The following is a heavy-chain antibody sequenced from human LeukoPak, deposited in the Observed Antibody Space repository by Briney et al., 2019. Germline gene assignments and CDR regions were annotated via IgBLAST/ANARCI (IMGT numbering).Heavy chain of an antibody. J-gene: IGHJ6*03. CDR1: GFTFSSYG. CDR3: AREVSEMGYYYYMDV. Sequence: GGSLRLSCAASGFTFSSYGMSWVRQAPGKGLEWVSAISGSGGSTYYADSVKGRFTISRDNAKNSLYLQMNSLRAEDTAVYYCAREVSEMGYYYYMDVWGKGTTVTISS. D-gene: IGHD5/OR15-5a*01. CDR2: ISGSGGST. V-gene: IGHV3-23*01.